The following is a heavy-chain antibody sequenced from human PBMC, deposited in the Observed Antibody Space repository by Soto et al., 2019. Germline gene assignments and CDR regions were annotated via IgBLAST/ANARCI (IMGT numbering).Heavy chain of an antibody. CDR1: GFTFSSYA. CDR3: AGGYSYSPGFYFDY. CDR2: VWYDGSNQ. J-gene: IGHJ4*02. V-gene: IGHV3-33*01. D-gene: IGHD5-18*01. Sequence: QVQLVESGGGVVQPGRSLKLSCAASGFTFSSYAMHWVRQAPGKGLEWVAVVWYDGSNQYYADSVKGRFTIFRDNSKNTLLLQMNSLRVEDTAVYYCAGGYSYSPGFYFDYWGQGSLVTVSS.